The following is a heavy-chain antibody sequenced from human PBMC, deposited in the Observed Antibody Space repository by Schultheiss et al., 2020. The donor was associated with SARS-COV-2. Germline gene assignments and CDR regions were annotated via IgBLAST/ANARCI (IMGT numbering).Heavy chain of an antibody. V-gene: IGHV3-21*01. Sequence: GGSLRLSCAASGFTFSSYSMNWVRQAPGKGLEWVSSISSSSSYIYYADSVKGRFTISRDNSKNTLYLQMNSLRAEDTAVYYCARDGILNRIDYCGMDVWGQGTTVTVSS. D-gene: IGHD1-1*01. CDR1: GFTFSSYS. CDR3: ARDGILNRIDYCGMDV. J-gene: IGHJ6*02. CDR2: ISSSSSYI.